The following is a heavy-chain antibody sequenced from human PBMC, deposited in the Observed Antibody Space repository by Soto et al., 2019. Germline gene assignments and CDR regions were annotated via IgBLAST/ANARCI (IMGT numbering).Heavy chain of an antibody. CDR1: GFTFSSYA. Sequence: PGGSLRLSCAASGFTFSSYAMHWVRQAPGKGLEWVAVISYDGSNKYYADSVKGRFTISRDNSKNTLYLQMNSLRAEDTAVYYCAREGLRFLEWLLPNRAFDYWGQGTLVTVSS. CDR3: AREGLRFLEWLLPNRAFDY. D-gene: IGHD3-3*01. V-gene: IGHV3-30-3*01. CDR2: ISYDGSNK. J-gene: IGHJ4*02.